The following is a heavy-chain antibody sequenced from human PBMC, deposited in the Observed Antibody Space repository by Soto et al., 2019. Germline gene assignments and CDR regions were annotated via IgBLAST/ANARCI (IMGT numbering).Heavy chain of an antibody. CDR3: ARDGSGWQFEYYYGMDV. V-gene: IGHV3-33*01. CDR1: GFTFSSYG. D-gene: IGHD6-19*01. Sequence: PGGSLRLSCAASGFTFSSYGMHWVRQAPGKGLEWVAVIWYDGSNKYYADSVKGRFTISRDNSKNTLYLQMNSLRAEDTAVYYCARDGSGWQFEYYYGMDVWGQGTTVTVSS. CDR2: IWYDGSNK. J-gene: IGHJ6*02.